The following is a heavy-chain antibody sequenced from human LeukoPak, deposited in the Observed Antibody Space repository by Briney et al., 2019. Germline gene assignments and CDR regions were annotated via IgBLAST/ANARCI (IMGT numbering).Heavy chain of an antibody. J-gene: IGHJ6*03. D-gene: IGHD6-6*01. CDR2: IYYSGST. V-gene: IGHV4-59*01. CDR1: GGPISSYY. CDR3: ARLHSSSYYYYYYMDV. Sequence: SETLSLTCTVSGGPISSYYWSWIRQPPGKGLEWIGYIYYSGSTNYNPSLKSRVTISVDTSKNQFSLKLSSVTAADTAVYYCARLHSSSYYYYYYMDVWGKGTTVTVSS.